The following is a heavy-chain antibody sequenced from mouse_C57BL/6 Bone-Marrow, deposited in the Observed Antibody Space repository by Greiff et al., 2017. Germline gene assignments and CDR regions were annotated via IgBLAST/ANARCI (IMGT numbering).Heavy chain of an antibody. CDR1: GYTFTSYD. J-gene: IGHJ1*03. V-gene: IGHV1-85*01. Sequence: VMLVESGPELVKPGASVKLSCKASGYTFTSYDINWVKQRPGQGLEWIGWIYPRDGSTTYNEKLKGTATLTVDTSSSTAYMELHSLTSEDSAFYFCARDYGSSYWYFYVWGTGTTVTVSS. D-gene: IGHD1-1*01. CDR2: IYPRDGST. CDR3: ARDYGSSYWYFYV.